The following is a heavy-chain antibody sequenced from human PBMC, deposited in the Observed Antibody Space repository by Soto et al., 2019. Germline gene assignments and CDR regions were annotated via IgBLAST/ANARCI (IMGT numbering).Heavy chain of an antibody. J-gene: IGHJ6*02. CDR1: GFTFSSYG. CDR2: ISSDGSNK. Sequence: QVQLVESGGGVVQPGRSLRLSCAASGFTFSSYGVHWVRQAPGKGLEWVAVISSDGSNKDYADSVKGRFTISRDNSKNTLYLQMNSLRAEDTAVYYCAKDLDCSGGTCYSSDYYYYGMDVWGQGTTVTVSS. CDR3: AKDLDCSGGTCYSSDYYYYGMDV. D-gene: IGHD2-15*01. V-gene: IGHV3-30*18.